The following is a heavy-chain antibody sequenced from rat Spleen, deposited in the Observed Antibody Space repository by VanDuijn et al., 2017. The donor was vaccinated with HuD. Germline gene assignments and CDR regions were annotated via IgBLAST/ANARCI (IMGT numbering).Heavy chain of an antibody. CDR1: GFTFSDYY. V-gene: IGHV5-27*01. CDR2: ISAGGGST. Sequence: EVHMVESGGDLVQPGRSMKLSCAASGFTFSDYYMAWVRQAPTKGLEWVAYISAGGGSTYYRDSVKGRFTISRDNAKSTLYLQMDSLRSEDTATYYCTTGDYDGYPNWFAYWGQGTLVTVSS. CDR3: TTGDYDGYPNWFAY. D-gene: IGHD1-12*03. J-gene: IGHJ3*01.